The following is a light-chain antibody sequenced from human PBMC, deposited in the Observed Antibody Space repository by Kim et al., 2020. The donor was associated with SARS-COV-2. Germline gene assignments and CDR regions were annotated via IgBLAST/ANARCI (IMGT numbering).Light chain of an antibody. J-gene: IGKJ4*01. CDR2: AAS. Sequence: DIQMTQSPSSLSASVGDRVTITCRASQAISNYLARYQQKPGKVPRLLIYAASALQSGVPSRFSGSGSGTDFTLIISSLQPEDVATYYCQKYNTAPLTFGGGTKVDIK. CDR3: QKYNTAPLT. CDR1: QAISNY. V-gene: IGKV1-27*01.